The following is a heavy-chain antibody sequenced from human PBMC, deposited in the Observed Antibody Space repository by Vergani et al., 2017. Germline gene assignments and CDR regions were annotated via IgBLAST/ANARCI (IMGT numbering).Heavy chain of an antibody. CDR2: IWYDGSNK. D-gene: IGHD1-26*01. Sequence: QVQLVESGGGVVQPGRSLRLSCAASGFTFSSYGMHWVRQAPGKGLEWVAVIWYDGSNKYYADSVKGRFTISRDNSKNTLYLQMNSLRAEDTAVYYCARGGYGGYFDYWGHPDGGYFDYWGQGTLVTVSS. V-gene: IGHV3-33*01. CDR1: GFTFSSYG. J-gene: IGHJ4*02. CDR3: ARGGYGGYFDYWGHPDGGYFDY.